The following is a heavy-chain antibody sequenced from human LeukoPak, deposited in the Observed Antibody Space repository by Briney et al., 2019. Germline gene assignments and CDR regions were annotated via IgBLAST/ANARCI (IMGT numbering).Heavy chain of an antibody. CDR2: ISYDGSNK. D-gene: IGHD2-15*01. V-gene: IGHV3-30*03. J-gene: IGHJ5*02. Sequence: PGRSLRLSCAASGFTFSSYGMHWVRQAPGKGMEWVAVISYDGSNKYYADSVKGRFTISRDNSKNTLYLQMNSLRAEDTAVYYCARDRIHCSGGSCYSGWFDPWGQGTLVTVSS. CDR1: GFTFSSYG. CDR3: ARDRIHCSGGSCYSGWFDP.